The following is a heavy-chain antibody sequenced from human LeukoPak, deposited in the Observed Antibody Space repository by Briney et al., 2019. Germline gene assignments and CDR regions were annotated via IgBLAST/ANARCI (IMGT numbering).Heavy chain of an antibody. Sequence: GGSLRLSCAASGFTFSSYWMHWVRQAPGKGLEWVAVISYDGSNKYYADSVKGRFTISRDNSKNTLYLQMNSLRAEDTAVYYCARELDYYYGMDVWGQGTTVTVSS. CDR3: ARELDYYYGMDV. V-gene: IGHV3-30-3*01. J-gene: IGHJ6*02. CDR2: ISYDGSNK. CDR1: GFTFSSYW.